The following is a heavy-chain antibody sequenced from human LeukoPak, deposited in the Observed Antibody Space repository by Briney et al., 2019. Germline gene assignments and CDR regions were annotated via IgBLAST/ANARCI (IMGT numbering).Heavy chain of an antibody. Sequence: SETLSLTCAVSGYSISSGYYWGWIRQPPWKGLEWIGSIYHSGSTYYNPSLKSRVTISVDTSKNQFSLKLSSVTAADTAVYYCARQPLYYYDSSGYSEFDXWGQGTLXTV. V-gene: IGHV4-38-2*01. CDR3: ARQPLYYYDSSGYSEFDX. J-gene: IGHJ5*02. CDR2: IYHSGST. D-gene: IGHD3-22*01. CDR1: GYSISSGYY.